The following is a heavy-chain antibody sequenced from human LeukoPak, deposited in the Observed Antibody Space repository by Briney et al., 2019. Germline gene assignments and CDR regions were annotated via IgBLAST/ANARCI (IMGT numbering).Heavy chain of an antibody. Sequence: TLSLXXTXSXGSISSYYWSWIRQPPGKGLEWIGYIYYSGSTNYNPSLKSRVTISVDTSKNQFSLKLSSVTAADTAVYYCARTVGATTGLSDYWGQGTLVTVSS. CDR1: XGSISSYY. J-gene: IGHJ4*02. V-gene: IGHV4-59*01. D-gene: IGHD1-26*01. CDR3: ARTVGATTGLSDY. CDR2: IYYSGST.